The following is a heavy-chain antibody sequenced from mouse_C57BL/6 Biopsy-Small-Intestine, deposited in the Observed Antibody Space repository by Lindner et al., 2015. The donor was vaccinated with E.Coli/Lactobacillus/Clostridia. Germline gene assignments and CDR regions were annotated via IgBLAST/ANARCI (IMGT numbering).Heavy chain of an antibody. J-gene: IGHJ2*01. V-gene: IGHV1-39*01. D-gene: IGHD2-12*01. Sequence: VQLQESGAELVKPGASVKISCKASGYSFTGYNMNWVKQSHGRSLEWIGNINPYYDSTSYNQKFKGKATLTVDKSSSTAYMQLDSLTSEDSAVYYCACYIYEGYYFDYWGQGTTLTVSS. CDR3: ACYIYEGYYFDY. CDR2: INPYYDST. CDR1: GYSFTGYN.